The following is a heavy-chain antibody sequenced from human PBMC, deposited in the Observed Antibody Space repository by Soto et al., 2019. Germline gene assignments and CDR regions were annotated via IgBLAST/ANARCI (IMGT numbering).Heavy chain of an antibody. V-gene: IGHV3-30*18. CDR1: GFTFSSYG. D-gene: IGHD5-18*01. CDR2: ISCDGSNK. CDR3: AKDRGYSYGHGDY. Sequence: GGSLRLSCAASGFTFSSYGMQWVRQAPGKGLEWVAVISCDGSNKYYADSVKGRFTISRDNSKNTLYLQMNSLRAEDTAVYYCAKDRGYSYGHGDYWGQGTLVTVSS. J-gene: IGHJ4*02.